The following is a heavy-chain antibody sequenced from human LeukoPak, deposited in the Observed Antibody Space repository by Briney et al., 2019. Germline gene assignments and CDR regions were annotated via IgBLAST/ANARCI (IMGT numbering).Heavy chain of an antibody. Sequence: GGSLRLSCAASGFTFSSYAMSWVRQAPGKGLEWVSAISGSGGSTYYADSVKGRFTISRDNSKNTLYLQMNSLRAEDTAVYYCARNRITGTREYYGMDVWGQGTTVTVSS. CDR1: GFTFSSYA. V-gene: IGHV3-23*01. CDR3: ARNRITGTREYYGMDV. J-gene: IGHJ6*02. D-gene: IGHD1-7*01. CDR2: ISGSGGST.